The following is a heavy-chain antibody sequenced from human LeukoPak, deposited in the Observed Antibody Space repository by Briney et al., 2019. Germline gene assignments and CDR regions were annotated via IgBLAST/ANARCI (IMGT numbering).Heavy chain of an antibody. CDR3: ARVSAAATREDFDY. J-gene: IGHJ4*02. D-gene: IGHD6-13*01. CDR1: GFTFSSYE. CDR2: ISSSGNKI. V-gene: IGHV3-48*03. Sequence: GGSLRLSCEGSGFTFSSYEMNWVRQAPGKGLQWVSYISSSGNKIYYANSVKGRFTISRDNAKNSLSLQMNSLRAEDTAVYYCARVSAAATREDFDYWGQGTLVTVSS.